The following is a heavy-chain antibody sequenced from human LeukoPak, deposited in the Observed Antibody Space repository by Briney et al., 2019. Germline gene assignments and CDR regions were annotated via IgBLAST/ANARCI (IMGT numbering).Heavy chain of an antibody. Sequence: SETLSLTCAVYGGSFSGYYWSWIRQPPGKGLEWIGEINHSGSTNYNLSLKSRVTISVDTSKNQFSLKLSSVTAADTAVYYCARGGEQQLVLVYFDYWGQGTLVTVSS. CDR2: INHSGST. J-gene: IGHJ4*02. CDR1: GGSFSGYY. V-gene: IGHV4-34*01. CDR3: ARGGEQQLVLVYFDY. D-gene: IGHD6-13*01.